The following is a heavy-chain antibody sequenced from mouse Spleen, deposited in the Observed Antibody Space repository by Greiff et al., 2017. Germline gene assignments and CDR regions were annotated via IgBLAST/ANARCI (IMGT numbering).Heavy chain of an antibody. CDR2: INPNNGGT. D-gene: IGHD1-1*01. J-gene: IGHJ3*01. V-gene: IGHV1-26*01. CDR1: GYTFTDYY. Sequence: EVQLQQSGPELVKPGASVKISCKASGYTFTDYYMNWVKQSHGKSLEWIGDINPNNGGTSYNQKFKGKATLTVDKSSSTAYMELRSLTSEDSAVYYCARPLITTGFAYWGQGTLVTVSA. CDR3: ARPLITTGFAY.